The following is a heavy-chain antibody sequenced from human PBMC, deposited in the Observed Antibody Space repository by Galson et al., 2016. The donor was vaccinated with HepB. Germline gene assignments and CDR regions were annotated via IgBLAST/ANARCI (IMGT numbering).Heavy chain of an antibody. V-gene: IGHV3-33*01. CDR2: IWSDGSNK. J-gene: IGHJ6*02. CDR3: ARGNYYFAMDV. Sequence: SLRLSCAASGFIFRSFAMHWVRQSPGKGLEWVAVIWSDGSNKYYVDSAKGRFTVSRDNSKKKLHLQMDSLRAEDTAVYSCARGNYYFAMDVWGQGTTVTVSS. CDR1: GFIFRSFA.